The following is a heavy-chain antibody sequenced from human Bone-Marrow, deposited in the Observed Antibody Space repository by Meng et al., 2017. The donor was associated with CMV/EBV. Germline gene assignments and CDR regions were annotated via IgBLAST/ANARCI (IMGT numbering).Heavy chain of an antibody. D-gene: IGHD3-22*01. Sequence: GGSLRLSCAASGFTFDDYAMHWVRQAPGKGLEWVSGISWNSGSIGYADSVKGRFTISRDNAKNSLYLQMNSLRAEDTALYYCAKDITYDSSGYYYYYGMEVWGQGTTVTVSS. CDR3: AKDITYDSSGYYYYYGMEV. J-gene: IGHJ6*02. V-gene: IGHV3-9*01. CDR1: GFTFDDYA. CDR2: ISWNSGSI.